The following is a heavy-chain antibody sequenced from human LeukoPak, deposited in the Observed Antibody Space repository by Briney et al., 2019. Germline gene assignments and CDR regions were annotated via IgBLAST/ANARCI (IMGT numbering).Heavy chain of an antibody. J-gene: IGHJ6*02. D-gene: IGHD4-4*01. Sequence: PGGSPRLSCAASGFTFSSYAMSWVRQAPGKGLEWVSAISGSGGSTYYADSVKGRFTISRDNSKNTLYLQMNSLRAEDTAVYYCAKEQYLSPYYYYYGMDVWGQGTTVTVSS. CDR1: GFTFSSYA. V-gene: IGHV3-23*01. CDR2: ISGSGGST. CDR3: AKEQYLSPYYYYYGMDV.